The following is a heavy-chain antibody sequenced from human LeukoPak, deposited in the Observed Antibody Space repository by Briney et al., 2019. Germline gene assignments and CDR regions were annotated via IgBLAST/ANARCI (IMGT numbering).Heavy chain of an antibody. D-gene: IGHD6-13*01. Sequence: PGGSLRLSCAVSGFTVSGNYMSWVRQAPGKGLEWVSLIYSGGTTYYADSVKGRFTISRDNAKNSLYLQMNSLRAEDTAVYYCARDGIAAAGGLDYYYYMDVWGKGTTVTISS. V-gene: IGHV3-53*01. CDR1: GFTVSGNY. J-gene: IGHJ6*03. CDR2: IYSGGTT. CDR3: ARDGIAAAGGLDYYYYMDV.